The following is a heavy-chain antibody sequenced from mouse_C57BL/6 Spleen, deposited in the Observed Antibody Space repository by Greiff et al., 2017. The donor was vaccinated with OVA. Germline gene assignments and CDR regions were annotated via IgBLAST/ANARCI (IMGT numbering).Heavy chain of an antibody. J-gene: IGHJ2*01. Sequence: QVQLQQSGAELAKPGASVKLSCKASGYTFTSYWMHWVKQRPGQGLEWIGYINPSSGYTKYNQKFKDKATLTADKSSSTAYMQLSSLTYEDSAVYDCARGLTGTAYYFDYWGQGTTLTVSS. CDR3: ARGLTGTAYYFDY. V-gene: IGHV1-7*01. CDR1: GYTFTSYW. D-gene: IGHD4-1*01. CDR2: INPSSGYT.